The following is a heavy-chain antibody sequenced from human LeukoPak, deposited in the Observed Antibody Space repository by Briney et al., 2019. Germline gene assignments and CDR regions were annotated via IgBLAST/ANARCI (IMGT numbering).Heavy chain of an antibody. Sequence: GSSVKVSCKASGGTFSRYAISWVRQAPGQGLEWMGWISAYNGNTNYAQKLQGRATMTTDTSTSTAYMELRSLRSDDTAVYYCAREGTSIAAAGTKLMCSWGQGTLVTVSS. CDR3: AREGTSIAAAGTKLMCS. J-gene: IGHJ5*02. V-gene: IGHV1-18*01. CDR1: GGTFSRYA. CDR2: ISAYNGNT. D-gene: IGHD6-13*01.